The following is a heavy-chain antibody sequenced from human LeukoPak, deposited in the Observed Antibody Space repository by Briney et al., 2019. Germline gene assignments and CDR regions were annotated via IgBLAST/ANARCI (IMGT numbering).Heavy chain of an antibody. CDR3: ASHIAAAGRPFDY. Sequence: PGGSLRLSCAASGFTFSSYGMPWVRQAPGKGLEWVSSISSSSSCIYYADSVKGRFTISRDNAKNSLYLQMNSLRAEDTAVYYCASHIAAAGRPFDYWGQGTLVTVSS. CDR1: GFTFSSYG. CDR2: ISSSSSCI. D-gene: IGHD6-13*01. V-gene: IGHV3-21*01. J-gene: IGHJ4*02.